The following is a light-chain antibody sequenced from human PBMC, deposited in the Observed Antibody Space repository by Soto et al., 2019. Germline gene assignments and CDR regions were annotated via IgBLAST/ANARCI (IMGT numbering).Light chain of an antibody. V-gene: IGKV3-20*01. J-gene: IGKJ1*01. CDR1: QCVSSSY. CDR3: QHYVERSPIT. Sequence: EIVLTQSPGTLSLSPGERATLSCRAGQCVSSSYLAWYQQKPGQAPRLLISGASSRATGIPDRFSGSGSGTDFTLTISRLEPEDFALYYCQHYVERSPITFGQGTKVDNK. CDR2: GAS.